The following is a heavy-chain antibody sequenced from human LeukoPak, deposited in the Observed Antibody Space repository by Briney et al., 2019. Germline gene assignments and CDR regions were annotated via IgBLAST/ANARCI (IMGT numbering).Heavy chain of an antibody. D-gene: IGHD3-3*01. CDR1: DGSITTDDYF. Sequence: SETLSLTCTVSDGSITTDDYFWSWIRQAPGKGLEWIGYISHRGRTYSNPSLESRLTMSVDRSQNQFFLKLSSVTAADTAVYYCARDQWDYDFWSGYRYWGQGALVTVSS. V-gene: IGHV4-30-2*01. J-gene: IGHJ4*02. CDR2: ISHRGRT. CDR3: ARDQWDYDFWSGYRY.